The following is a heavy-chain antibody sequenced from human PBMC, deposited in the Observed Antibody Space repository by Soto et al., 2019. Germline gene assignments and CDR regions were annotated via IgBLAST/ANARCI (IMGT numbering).Heavy chain of an antibody. CDR2: ITTSGAAI. V-gene: IGHV3-11*01. Sequence: GSLRLSCAASGFTFSDYYMSWIRQAPGKGLEWVSYITTSGAAIYYADSVKGRFTISRDNAKNSLYLQMNSLRAEDTAVYYCARDISSLQDWGQGTLVTVSS. CDR1: GFTFSDYY. D-gene: IGHD6-6*01. CDR3: ARDISSLQD. J-gene: IGHJ4*02.